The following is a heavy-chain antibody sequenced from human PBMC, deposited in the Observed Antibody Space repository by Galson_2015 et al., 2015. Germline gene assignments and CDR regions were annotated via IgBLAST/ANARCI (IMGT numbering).Heavy chain of an antibody. D-gene: IGHD2-8*01. CDR3: ARDYCTNGVCYIGY. J-gene: IGHJ4*02. CDR2: IRAYNGDT. CDR1: GYTFTSYG. Sequence: SGYTFTSYGISWVRQAPGQGLEWMGWIRAYNGDTKYVKNLQGRVTMTTDTSTSTAYMELRSLRSDDTAVYYCARDYCTNGVCYIGYWGQGTLVTVSS. V-gene: IGHV1-18*01.